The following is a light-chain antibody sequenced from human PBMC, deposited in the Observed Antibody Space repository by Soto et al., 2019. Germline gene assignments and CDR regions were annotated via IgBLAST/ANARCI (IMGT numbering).Light chain of an antibody. Sequence: EVVMTQSPATLSVSPGDRATLSCRASQSVDTNVAWYQQKPGQAPRLLVHSASTRATGIPARFTGIGSGTDFTLTISGLQSDDFAVYYCQQYYNWPPYTFGQGTELQIK. CDR2: SAS. V-gene: IGKV3-15*01. J-gene: IGKJ2*01. CDR3: QQYYNWPPYT. CDR1: QSVDTN.